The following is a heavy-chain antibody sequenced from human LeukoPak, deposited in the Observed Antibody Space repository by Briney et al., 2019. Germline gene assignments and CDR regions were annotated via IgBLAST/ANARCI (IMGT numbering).Heavy chain of an antibody. J-gene: IGHJ4*02. D-gene: IGHD5-18*01. CDR1: GGSISSGGYY. V-gene: IGHV4-31*03. CDR2: IYYSGST. CDR3: ARFGRGYSYGSAYTPFDY. Sequence: SETLSLTCTVSGGSISSGGYYWSWIRQHPGKGLEWIGYIYYSGSTCYNPSLKSRVTISVDTSKNQFSLKLSSVTAADTAVYYCARFGRGYSYGSAYTPFDYWGQGTLVTVSS.